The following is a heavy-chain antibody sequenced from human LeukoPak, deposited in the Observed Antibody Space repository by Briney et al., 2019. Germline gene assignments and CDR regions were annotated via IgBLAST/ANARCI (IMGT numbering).Heavy chain of an antibody. J-gene: IGHJ4*02. D-gene: IGHD6-13*01. CDR1: GYSISSGYY. CDR2: IYHSGST. CDR3: ARQSVAAAGDFDY. Sequence: SETPSLTCAVSGYSISSGYYWGWSRQPPGKGLEWIGSIYHSGSTYYNPSLKSRVTISVDTSKNQFSVKLSSVAAADTAVYYCARQSVAAAGDFDYWGQGTLVTVSS. V-gene: IGHV4-38-2*01.